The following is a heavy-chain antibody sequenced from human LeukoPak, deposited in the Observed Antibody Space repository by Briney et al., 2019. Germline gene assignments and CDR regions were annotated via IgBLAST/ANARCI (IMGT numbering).Heavy chain of an antibody. D-gene: IGHD1-7*01. CDR3: ARADWNYHFDY. CDR2: IYYSGST. Sequence: SETLSLTCTVSGDSISSGDYYWSWIRQPPGKGLEWIGYIYYSGSTYYNPSLKSRVTISVDTSKNQFSLKLSSVTAADTAVYYCARADWNYHFDYWGQGTLVTVSS. CDR1: GDSISSGDYY. J-gene: IGHJ4*02. V-gene: IGHV4-30-4*08.